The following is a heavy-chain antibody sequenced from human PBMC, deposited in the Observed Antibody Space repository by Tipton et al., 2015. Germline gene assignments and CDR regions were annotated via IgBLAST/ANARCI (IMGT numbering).Heavy chain of an antibody. J-gene: IGHJ5*02. CDR1: GDSISSGGYY. Sequence: TLSLTCTVSGDSISSGGYYWSWSRQYPGKGLEWLGYSYYSGSTYYNPSLKSRVTISADTSKNQFSLKLNSVTAADTAVYYCARGGAGYYYDSVGYLSWGQGTLVTVSS. V-gene: IGHV4-31*03. CDR2: SYYSGST. CDR3: ARGGAGYYYDSVGYLS. D-gene: IGHD3-22*01.